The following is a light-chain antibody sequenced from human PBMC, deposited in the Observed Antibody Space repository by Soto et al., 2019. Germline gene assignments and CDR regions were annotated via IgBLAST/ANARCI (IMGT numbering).Light chain of an antibody. CDR3: QQYNNLPPGT. V-gene: IGKV3-15*01. J-gene: IGKJ1*01. CDR1: QSVSSN. CDR2: GAS. Sequence: EIVMTQSPATLSVSPGERATLSCRASQSVSSNLAWYQQKPGQAPRLLIYGASTRATGIPARFSGSASGTAFTLTISSLQSEDFAVYYCQQYNNLPPGTFGKGTTVEIK.